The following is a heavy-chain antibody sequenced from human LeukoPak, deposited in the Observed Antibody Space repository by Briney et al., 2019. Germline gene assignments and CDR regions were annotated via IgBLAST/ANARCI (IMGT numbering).Heavy chain of an antibody. V-gene: IGHV3-11*01. CDR1: GFTLSDYY. CDR3: ARDSQRQQYQVPNDYYFGMNV. Sequence: GGSLRLSCAASGFTLSDYYMSWIRQARGKGLEWVAYISSSGNTLYYADSVKGRFTISRDNAKNSLYLQINILRSEDAAVYYCARDSQRQQYQVPNDYYFGMNVWGQGTTVTVSS. D-gene: IGHD2-2*01. CDR2: ISSSGNTL. J-gene: IGHJ6*02.